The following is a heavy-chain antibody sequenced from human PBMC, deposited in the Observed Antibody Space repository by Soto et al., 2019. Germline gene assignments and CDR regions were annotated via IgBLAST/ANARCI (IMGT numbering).Heavy chain of an antibody. CDR1: GFAFTSSA. J-gene: IGHJ6*02. D-gene: IGHD3-16*01. CDR3: AAERDDVSPQYYGMDV. V-gene: IGHV1-58*02. Sequence: ASVKVSYKASGFAFTSSAMQRVREARGQRLEWIGWIVVGSGNTNYAQKFQERVTITRDMSTSTAYMELSSLRSEDTAVYYCAAERDDVSPQYYGMDVWGQGTTVTVS. CDR2: IVVGSGNT.